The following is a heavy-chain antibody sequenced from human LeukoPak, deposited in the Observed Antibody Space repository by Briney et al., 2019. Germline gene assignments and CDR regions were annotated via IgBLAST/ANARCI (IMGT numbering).Heavy chain of an antibody. V-gene: IGHV4-59*08. CDR2: IYYSGST. Sequence: SETLSLTCAVYGGSFSGYYWSWIRQPPGKGLEWIGYIYYSGSTNYNPSLKSRVTISVDTSKNQFSLKLSSVTAADTAVYYCARGGNENYYDSSGYYTPFDYWGQGTLVTVSS. D-gene: IGHD3-22*01. J-gene: IGHJ4*02. CDR1: GGSFSGYY. CDR3: ARGGNENYYDSSGYYTPFDY.